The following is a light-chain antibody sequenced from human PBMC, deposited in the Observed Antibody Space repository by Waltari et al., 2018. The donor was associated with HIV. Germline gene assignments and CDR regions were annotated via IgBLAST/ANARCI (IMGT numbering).Light chain of an antibody. CDR3: QVWESGGDIVF. V-gene: IGLV3-21*02. Sequence: SYVVTQTPSVSVAPGQTARITCAGDDIGSESVHWYQQKPGQAPVLVVYDDRDRPSGIPGRFTGSNYGNTATLTITRVEAGEEADYYCQVWESGGDIVFFGGGTKLTVL. CDR1: DIGSES. J-gene: IGLJ2*01. CDR2: DDR.